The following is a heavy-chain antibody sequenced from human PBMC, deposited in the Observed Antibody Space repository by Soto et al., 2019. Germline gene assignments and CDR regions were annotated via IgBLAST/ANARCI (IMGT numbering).Heavy chain of an antibody. D-gene: IGHD3-10*01. J-gene: IGHJ5*02. CDR3: ARGLWFGDENWFDP. Sequence: QLQLQESGPGLVKPSETLSLTCTVSGGSISSSSYYWGWIRQPPGKGLEWIGSIYYSGSTYYNPSLKSRVTISVDTSKNQFSLKLSSVTAADTAVYYCARGLWFGDENWFDPWGQGTLVTVSS. CDR1: GGSISSSSYY. V-gene: IGHV4-39*01. CDR2: IYYSGST.